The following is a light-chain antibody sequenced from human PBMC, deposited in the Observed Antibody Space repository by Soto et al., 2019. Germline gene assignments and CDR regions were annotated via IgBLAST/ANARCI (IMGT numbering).Light chain of an antibody. CDR1: SGHSSYI. J-gene: IGLJ3*02. V-gene: IGLV4-60*02. Sequence: QAVLTQSSSASASLGSSVKLTCTLSSGHSSYIIAWHQQQPGKAPRYLMKLEGSGSYNKGSGVPDRFSGSSSGADRYLTISTLQFKDEADYYCETWDSNTHVFGGGTKVTVL. CDR3: ETWDSNTHV. CDR2: LEGSGSY.